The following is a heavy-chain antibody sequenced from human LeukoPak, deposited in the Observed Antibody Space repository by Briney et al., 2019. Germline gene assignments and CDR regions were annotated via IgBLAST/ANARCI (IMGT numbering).Heavy chain of an antibody. D-gene: IGHD3-16*02. CDR1: GGSISSGDYY. CDR2: IYYSGST. CDR3: ARETIMITFGGVIATPYYFDY. V-gene: IGHV4-30-4*01. Sequence: SETLSLTCTVSGGSISSGDYYWSWIRQPPGKGLEWIGYIYYSGSTYYNPSLKSRVTISVDTSKNQFSLKLSSVTAADAAVYYCARETIMITFGGVIATPYYFDYWGQGTLVTVSS. J-gene: IGHJ4*02.